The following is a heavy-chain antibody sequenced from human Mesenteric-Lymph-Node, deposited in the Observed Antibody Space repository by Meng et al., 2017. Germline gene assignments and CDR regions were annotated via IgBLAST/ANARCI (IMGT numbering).Heavy chain of an antibody. CDR3: ARKRDGYNPFDD. D-gene: IGHD5-24*01. V-gene: IGHV4-28*01. CDR2: IYYSGST. Sequence: GRVQESGPGPVKPSDTLALTCAVSGYSISSSNWWVWIRQPPGKGLEWIGYIYYSGSTDYNPSLKSRVPMSVDTSKNQFSLKLSSVTAVDTAVYYCARKRDGYNPFDDWGQGTLVTVSS. CDR1: GYSISSSNW. J-gene: IGHJ4*02.